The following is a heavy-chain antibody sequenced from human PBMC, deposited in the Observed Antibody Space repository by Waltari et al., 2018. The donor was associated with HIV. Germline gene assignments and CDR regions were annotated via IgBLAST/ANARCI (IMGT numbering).Heavy chain of an antibody. Sequence: EVQLLESGGGLVQPGGSLRLSCAASGFTHSSDAMSSVRQASGQGLEWVSAISGSGGSTYYADSVKGRFTISRDNSKNTLYLQRNSLRAEDTAVYYCAKDPMDIVATINYYGMDVWGQGTTVTVSS. V-gene: IGHV3-23*01. J-gene: IGHJ6*02. CDR3: AKDPMDIVATINYYGMDV. CDR2: ISGSGGST. CDR1: GFTHSSDA. D-gene: IGHD5-12*01.